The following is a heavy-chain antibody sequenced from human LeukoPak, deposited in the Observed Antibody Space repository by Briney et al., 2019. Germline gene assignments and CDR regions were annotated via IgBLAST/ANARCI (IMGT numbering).Heavy chain of an antibody. CDR2: ISGGGGST. CDR3: AKDPLHVLRYFDFDY. D-gene: IGHD3-9*01. CDR1: GFTFSSYA. V-gene: IGHV3-23*01. J-gene: IGHJ4*02. Sequence: QPGGSLRLSCAASGFTFSSYAMSWVRQAPGKGLEWVSAISGGGGSTYYADYVKGRFTISRDNSKNTLYLQMNSLRAEDTAVYYCAKDPLHVLRYFDFDYWGQGTLVTVSS.